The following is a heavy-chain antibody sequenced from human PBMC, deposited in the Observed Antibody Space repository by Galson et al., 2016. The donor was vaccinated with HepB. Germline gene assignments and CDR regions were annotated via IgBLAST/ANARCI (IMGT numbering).Heavy chain of an antibody. Sequence: SETLSLTCTVSGGSISSGSYYWGWIRQPPGKGLEWIGSIYYSGSTYYNPSLKSRVTISVDTSKNQFSLKLSSVTAADTAVYYCASMVRGVTIYYWGQGTLVTVSS. J-gene: IGHJ4*02. D-gene: IGHD3-10*01. CDR3: ASMVRGVTIYY. CDR1: GGSISSGSYY. V-gene: IGHV4-39*01. CDR2: IYYSGST.